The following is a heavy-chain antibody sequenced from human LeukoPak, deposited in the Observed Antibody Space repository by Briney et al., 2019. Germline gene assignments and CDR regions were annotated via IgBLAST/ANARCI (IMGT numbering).Heavy chain of an antibody. Sequence: GGSLRLSCAASGFTFSSYAMHWVRQAPGKGLEWVAVISYDGSNKYYADSVKGRFTISRDNSKNTLYLQMNSLRAEDTAVYYCAKGVAGYYFDYWGQGTLVTVSS. V-gene: IGHV3-30-3*01. CDR1: GFTFSSYA. CDR2: ISYDGSNK. CDR3: AKGVAGYYFDY. D-gene: IGHD6-19*01. J-gene: IGHJ4*02.